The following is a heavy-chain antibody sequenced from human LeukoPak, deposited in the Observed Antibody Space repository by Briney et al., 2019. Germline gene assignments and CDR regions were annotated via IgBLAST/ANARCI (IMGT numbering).Heavy chain of an antibody. V-gene: IGHV4-59*08. Sequence: SETLSLTCTVSGGSISSYYWSWIRQPPGKGLEWIGYIYYSGSTNYNPSLKSRVTISVDTSKNRFSLKLSSVTAADTAVYYCARHASSGYRLHYMDVWGKGTTVTLS. CDR3: ARHASSGYRLHYMDV. CDR2: IYYSGST. D-gene: IGHD5-12*01. J-gene: IGHJ6*03. CDR1: GGSISSYY.